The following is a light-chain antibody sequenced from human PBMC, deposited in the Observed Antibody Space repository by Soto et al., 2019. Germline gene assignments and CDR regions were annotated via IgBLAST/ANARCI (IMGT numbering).Light chain of an antibody. CDR3: QQSYSTPPVT. V-gene: IGKV1-39*01. CDR1: QSISNY. CDR2: AAY. Sequence: DIQMTQSPSSLSASVGDRVTITCRASQSISNYLNWYQQKPGKAPKLLIYAAYSLQSGVPSRFRGSGSGTDFTLTISSLQPEDFATYYCQQSYSTPPVTFGQGTKLEI. J-gene: IGKJ2*01.